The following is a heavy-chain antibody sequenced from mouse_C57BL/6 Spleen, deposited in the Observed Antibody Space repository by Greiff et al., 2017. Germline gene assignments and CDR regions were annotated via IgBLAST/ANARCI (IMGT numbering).Heavy chain of an antibody. J-gene: IGHJ1*03. D-gene: IGHD2-12*01. CDR2: IDPSDSYT. Sequence: QVQLKQPGAELVMPGASVKLSCKASGYTFTSYWMHWVKQRPGQGLEWIGEIDPSDSYTNYNQKFKGKSTLTVDKSSSTAYMQLSSLTSEDSAVYYCARGNFYTNWGYFDVWGTGTTVTVSS. V-gene: IGHV1-69*01. CDR3: ARGNFYTNWGYFDV. CDR1: GYTFTSYW.